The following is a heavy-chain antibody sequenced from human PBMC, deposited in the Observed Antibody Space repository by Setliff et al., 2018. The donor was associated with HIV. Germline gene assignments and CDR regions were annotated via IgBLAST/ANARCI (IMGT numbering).Heavy chain of an antibody. V-gene: IGHV4-4*07. CDR2: IYSTWSI. Sequence: PSETLSLTFTVSGGSINKYYWSWIRQSAGRGLEWIGRIYSTWSINYNPSLKSRVTMSVDTAKNQFSLNLTSVTAADTAVYYCARVQMAYAAFDVWGQGTMVTVSS. CDR3: ARVQMAYAAFDV. CDR1: GGSINKYY. D-gene: IGHD4-17*01. J-gene: IGHJ3*01.